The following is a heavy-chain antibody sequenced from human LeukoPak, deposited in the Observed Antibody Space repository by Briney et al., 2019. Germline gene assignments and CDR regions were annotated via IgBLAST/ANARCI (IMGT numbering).Heavy chain of an antibody. Sequence: ASVKVSCKASGGTFSSYAISWVRQAPGQGLEWMGGIIPIFGTANYAQKFQGRVTITTDESTSTVYMELSSVRSEDTAVYYCSRDYYDSSGKEDYWGQGTLVTVSS. J-gene: IGHJ4*02. CDR3: SRDYYDSSGKEDY. CDR2: IIPIFGTA. CDR1: GGTFSSYA. D-gene: IGHD3-22*01. V-gene: IGHV1-69*05.